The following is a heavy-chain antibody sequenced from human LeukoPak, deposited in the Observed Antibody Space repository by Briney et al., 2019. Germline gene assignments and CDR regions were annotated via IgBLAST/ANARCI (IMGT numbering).Heavy chain of an antibody. D-gene: IGHD3-22*01. CDR3: ATDYYDSSGYYFAPVY. CDR1: GYTFTSYG. Sequence: GASVKVSCKASGYTFTSYGISWVRQAPGQGLEWMGWISAYNGNTNYAQKLQGRVTMTTDTSTSTAYMELRSLRSEDTAVYYCATDYYDSSGYYFAPVYWGQGTLVTVSS. J-gene: IGHJ4*02. V-gene: IGHV1-18*01. CDR2: ISAYNGNT.